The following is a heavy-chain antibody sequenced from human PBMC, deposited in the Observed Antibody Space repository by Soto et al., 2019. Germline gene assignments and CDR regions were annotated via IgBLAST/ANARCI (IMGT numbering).Heavy chain of an antibody. Sequence: QVQLVQSGAEVKEPGASVKVSCKTSGYTFTSRGIYWVRQAPGQGLEWMGWISPYNGNTNYIQSLQGRVTLTTDTSTSTAYMELRSLRSDDTAVYYCGREAGDYKWYFDLWGRGTPVTVSS. D-gene: IGHD4-17*01. V-gene: IGHV1-18*01. CDR1: GYTFTSRG. J-gene: IGHJ2*01. CDR3: GREAGDYKWYFDL. CDR2: ISPYNGNT.